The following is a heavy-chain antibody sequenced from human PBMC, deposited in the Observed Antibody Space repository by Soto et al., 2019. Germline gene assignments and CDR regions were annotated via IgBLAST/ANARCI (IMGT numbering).Heavy chain of an antibody. CDR1: GFTFSNAW. CDR3: ATTTSITIFRVVPHAFDI. D-gene: IGHD3-3*01. V-gene: IGHV3-15*01. J-gene: IGHJ3*02. CDR2: IKSKTDGGTT. Sequence: GGSLRLSCAASGFTFSNAWMSWVRQAPGKGLEWVGRIKSKTDGGTTDYAAPVKGRFTISRDDSKNTLYLQMNSLKTEDTAVYYCATTTSITIFRVVPHAFDIWGQGTMVTVSS.